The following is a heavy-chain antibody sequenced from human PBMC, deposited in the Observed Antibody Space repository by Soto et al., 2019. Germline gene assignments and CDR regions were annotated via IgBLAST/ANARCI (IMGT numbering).Heavy chain of an antibody. J-gene: IGHJ6*03. CDR1: GFTFSSYW. CDR2: IKQDGSEK. CDR3: ARDRYCSSTSCYVFESDYYYYYMDV. V-gene: IGHV3-7*01. D-gene: IGHD2-2*01. Sequence: GGSLRLSCAASGFTFSSYWMSWVRQAPGKGQEWVANIKQDGSEKYYVDSVKGRFTISRDNAKNTLYLQMNSLRAEDTAVYYCARDRYCSSTSCYVFESDYYYYYMDVWGKGTTVTVSS.